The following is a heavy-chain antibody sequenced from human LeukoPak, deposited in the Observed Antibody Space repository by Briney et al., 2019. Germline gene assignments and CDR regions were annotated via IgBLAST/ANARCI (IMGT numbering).Heavy chain of an antibody. J-gene: IGHJ4*02. D-gene: IGHD2-15*01. CDR1: GYTFSSYV. CDR2: VNPLSGYT. Sequence: GASVKVSCKASGYTFSSYVVYWGRETSGPGLERMGWVNPLSGYTDYAQKFQGRISMTRDISISTVYMELSSLRSEDTAVYYCARGQGYSDNYFDSWGQGTLVAVSS. CDR3: ARGQGYSDNYFDS. V-gene: IGHV1-8*01.